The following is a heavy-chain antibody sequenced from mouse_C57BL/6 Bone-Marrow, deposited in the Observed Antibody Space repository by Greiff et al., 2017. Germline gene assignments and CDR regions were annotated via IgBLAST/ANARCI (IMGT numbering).Heavy chain of an antibody. CDR1: GFNIKDDY. CDR3: TNDYGANYYAMDY. J-gene: IGHJ4*01. CDR2: IDPENGDT. Sequence: EVQLQQSGAELVRPGASVKLSCTASGFNIKDDYMHWVKQRPEQGLEWIGWIDPENGDTEYASKFQGKATITADTSSNTAYLQLSSLTSEDTAVYYCTNDYGANYYAMDYWGQGTSVTVSS. D-gene: IGHD2-4*01. V-gene: IGHV14-4*01.